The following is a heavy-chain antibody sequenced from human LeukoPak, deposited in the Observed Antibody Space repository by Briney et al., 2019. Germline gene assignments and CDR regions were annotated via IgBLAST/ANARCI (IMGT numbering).Heavy chain of an antibody. CDR1: GFTFSSYA. V-gene: IGHV3-30-3*01. D-gene: IGHD5-24*01. J-gene: IGHJ4*02. Sequence: GGSLRLSCAASGFTFSSYAMHWVRQAPGKGLEWVAVISYDGSNKYYADSVKGRFTISGDNSKNTLYLQMNSLRAEDTAVYYCAGGMATITNFDYWGQGTLVTVSS. CDR2: ISYDGSNK. CDR3: AGGMATITNFDY.